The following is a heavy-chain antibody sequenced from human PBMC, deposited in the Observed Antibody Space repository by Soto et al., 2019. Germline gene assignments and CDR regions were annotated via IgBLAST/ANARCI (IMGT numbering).Heavy chain of an antibody. CDR2: ISGSGGST. D-gene: IGHD2-15*01. Sequence: GGSLRLSCAASGFTFSSYAMSWVRQAPGKGLEWVSAISGSGGSTYYADSVKGRFTISRDNSKNTLYLQMNSLRAEDTAVYYCAKDGGYCSGGSCYGYYGMDVWGQGTTVTVS. CDR3: AKDGGYCSGGSCYGYYGMDV. J-gene: IGHJ6*02. CDR1: GFTFSSYA. V-gene: IGHV3-23*01.